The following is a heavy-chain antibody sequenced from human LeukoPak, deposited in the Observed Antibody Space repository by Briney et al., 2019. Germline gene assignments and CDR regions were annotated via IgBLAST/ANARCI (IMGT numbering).Heavy chain of an antibody. D-gene: IGHD2-15*01. CDR2: ISSNGGST. J-gene: IGHJ4*02. CDR3: ARGGSPGPRYFDY. V-gene: IGHV3-64*01. CDR1: GFTFSSYA. Sequence: GGSLRLSCAASGFTFSSYAMHWVRQAPGKGLEYVSAISSNGGSTYYANSVKGRFTISRDNSKNTLYLQMGSLRAEDMAVCYCARGGSPGPRYFDYWGQGTLVTVSS.